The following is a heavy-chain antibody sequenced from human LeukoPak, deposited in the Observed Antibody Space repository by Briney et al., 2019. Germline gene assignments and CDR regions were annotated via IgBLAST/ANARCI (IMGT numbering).Heavy chain of an antibody. V-gene: IGHV3-30*04. D-gene: IGHD6-19*01. CDR2: ISYDGSNT. CDR1: GFTFSSYA. J-gene: IGHJ2*01. CDR3: ARVLAGDFDL. Sequence: GGSLRLSCAASGFTFSSYAMHWVRQAPGKGLEWVAVISYDGSNTYYADSVKGRITISRDTAKNTLYLQMNSLRAEDTAVYYCARVLAGDFDLWGRGTLVTVSS.